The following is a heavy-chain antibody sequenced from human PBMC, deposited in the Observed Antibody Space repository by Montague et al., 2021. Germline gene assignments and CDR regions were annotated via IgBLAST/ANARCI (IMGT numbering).Heavy chain of an antibody. CDR1: GFTFSNSW. CDR3: VSFGE. Sequence: SLRLSCAASGFTFSNSWMNWVRQAPGKGLEWVANINPDGSAKRHVDSVQGRFTISRDNAKNSLHLQMNSLRAEDTAVYYCVSFGEWGQGTLVTVSS. CDR2: INPDGSAK. J-gene: IGHJ4*02. D-gene: IGHD3-16*01. V-gene: IGHV3-7*01.